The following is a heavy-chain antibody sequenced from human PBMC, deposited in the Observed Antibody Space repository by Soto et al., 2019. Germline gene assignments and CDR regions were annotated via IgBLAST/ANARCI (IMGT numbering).Heavy chain of an antibody. CDR2: IITIFGTA. Sequence: QVQLVQSGAEVKKPGSSVKVSCKASGGTFSSYAISWVRPAPGQGLEWMGGIITIFGTADYAQKFQGRVTITADESTSTAYMELSSLRSEDTAVYYCASIRANTYYYGMDVWGQGTTVTVSS. D-gene: IGHD3-10*01. J-gene: IGHJ6*02. CDR1: GGTFSSYA. V-gene: IGHV1-69*12. CDR3: ASIRANTYYYGMDV.